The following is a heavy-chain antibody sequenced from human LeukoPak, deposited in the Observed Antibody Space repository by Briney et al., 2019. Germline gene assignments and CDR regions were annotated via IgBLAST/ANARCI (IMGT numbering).Heavy chain of an antibody. CDR2: ISGSGGST. Sequence: PGGSLRLSCAASGFTFSSYAMSWVRQAPGKGLEWVSAISGSGGSTYYADSVKGRFTISRDNSKNTLYLQMNSLRAEDTAVYYCAKLASITMVRGAERSFDYWGQGTLVTVSS. CDR3: AKLASITMVRGAERSFDY. D-gene: IGHD3-10*01. CDR1: GFTFSSYA. V-gene: IGHV3-23*01. J-gene: IGHJ4*02.